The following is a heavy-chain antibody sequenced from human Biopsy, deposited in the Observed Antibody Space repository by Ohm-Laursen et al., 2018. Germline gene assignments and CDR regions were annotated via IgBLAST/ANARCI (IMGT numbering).Heavy chain of an antibody. CDR3: GRAVRNQLLTDP. D-gene: IGHD1-7*01. Sequence: GSSVKVSCKASGYTFTSYDITWVRQASGQGPEWIGWPNPVSGNSNFGQKFRGRVTVTSDTSISTAYMELSGLTSDDTATYYCGRAVRNQLLTDPWGQGTLVTVTS. CDR2: PNPVSGNS. V-gene: IGHV1-8*01. CDR1: GYTFTSYD. J-gene: IGHJ5*02.